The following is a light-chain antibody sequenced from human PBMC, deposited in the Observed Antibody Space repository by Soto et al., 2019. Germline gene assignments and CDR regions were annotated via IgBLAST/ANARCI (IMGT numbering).Light chain of an antibody. J-gene: IGLJ2*01. Sequence: QLVLPQSPSASASLGASVKLTCTLSSGHSSYAIAWHQQQPEKGPRYLMKLNSDGSHSKGDGIPDRFSGSSSGAERYLTISSLQSEDEGDYYCQTWGTGMLFGGGTKVTVL. CDR3: QTWGTGML. CDR2: LNSDGSH. V-gene: IGLV4-69*01. CDR1: SGHSSYA.